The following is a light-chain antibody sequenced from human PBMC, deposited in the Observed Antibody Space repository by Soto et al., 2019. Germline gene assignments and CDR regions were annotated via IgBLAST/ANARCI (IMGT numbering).Light chain of an antibody. CDR1: SSDVGTHNY. CDR2: EVS. V-gene: IGLV2-14*01. CDR3: SSYTSTSTLV. J-gene: IGLJ2*01. Sequence: QSALNQPASVSGSPGQSITISCNGTSSDVGTHNYVSWYQQHPGKVPKLMIYEVSNRPSGVSNRFSGSKSDNTASLTISGLQAEDEADYYCSSYTSTSTLVFGGGTKLTVL.